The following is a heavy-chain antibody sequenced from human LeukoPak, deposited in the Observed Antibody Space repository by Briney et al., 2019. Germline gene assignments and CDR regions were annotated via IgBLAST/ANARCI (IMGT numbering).Heavy chain of an antibody. CDR2: IYYSGST. V-gene: IGHV4-59*01. CDR1: GGSISSYY. CDR3: ARGIAAAGALGFDP. Sequence: SETLSLTCTVSGGSISSYYWSWLRQPPGKGLEWIGYIYYSGSTNYNPSLKSRVTISVDTSKNQFSLKLSSVTAADTAVYYCARGIAAAGALGFDPWGQGTLVTVSS. J-gene: IGHJ5*02. D-gene: IGHD6-13*01.